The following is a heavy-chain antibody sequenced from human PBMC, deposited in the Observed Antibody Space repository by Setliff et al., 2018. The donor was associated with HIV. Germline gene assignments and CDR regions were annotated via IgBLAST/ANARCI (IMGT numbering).Heavy chain of an antibody. D-gene: IGHD3-3*01. Sequence: SETLSLTCAVYGGSFSGYYWSWIRQPPGKGLEWIGEINHSGSTFYSPSLKSRVTISVDTSKNQFSLKLSSVTAADTAVYYCARPLTTSYNFWGDAFALWGQGAMVTVSS. CDR3: ARPLTTSYNFWGDAFAL. CDR1: GGSFSGYY. CDR2: INHSGST. V-gene: IGHV4-34*01. J-gene: IGHJ3*01.